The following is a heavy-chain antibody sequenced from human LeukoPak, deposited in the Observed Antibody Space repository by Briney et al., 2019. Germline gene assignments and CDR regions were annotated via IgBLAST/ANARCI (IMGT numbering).Heavy chain of an antibody. Sequence: GGSLRLSCAASGFTFSSYAMSWVRQAQGKGLEWVSAISGSGGSTYYADSVKGRFTISRDNSKNTLYLQMNSLRAEDTAVYYCAKELDGIAAAGTAGDYWGQGTLVTVSS. V-gene: IGHV3-23*01. CDR1: GFTFSSYA. D-gene: IGHD6-13*01. CDR2: ISGSGGST. CDR3: AKELDGIAAAGTAGDY. J-gene: IGHJ4*02.